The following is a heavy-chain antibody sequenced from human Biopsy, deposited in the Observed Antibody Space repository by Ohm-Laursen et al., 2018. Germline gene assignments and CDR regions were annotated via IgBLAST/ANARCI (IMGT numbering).Heavy chain of an antibody. J-gene: IGHJ5*01. V-gene: IGHV1-2*02. CDR2: INPKSGGT. Sequence: ASVKVSCKASAYSFGDHRIHWVRQAPGQGLEWMGWINPKSGGTNYAQKFQGRVTMTRDTSISTTYMELRRLTSDDTAVFYCARELGDFWGGRQFDFWGQGTLVTVSS. D-gene: IGHD3-3*01. CDR1: AYSFGDHR. CDR3: ARELGDFWGGRQFDF.